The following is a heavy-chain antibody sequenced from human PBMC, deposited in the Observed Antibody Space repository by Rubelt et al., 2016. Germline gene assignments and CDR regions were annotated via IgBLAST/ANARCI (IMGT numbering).Heavy chain of an antibody. CDR2: IYYSGSP. Sequence: VQLQESGPGLVKSSETLSLTCSVSGGSVSNDYWSWIRQTTTKGLEWIGYIYYSGSPNYNPSLKSRLIISVDTSKNQLSLTLTSVTAADTAVYHGARQPPDTAAFDYWGQGVLVTVSS. D-gene: IGHD2-21*02. V-gene: IGHV4-59*08. CDR3: ARQPPDTAAFDY. J-gene: IGHJ4*02. CDR1: GGSVSNDY.